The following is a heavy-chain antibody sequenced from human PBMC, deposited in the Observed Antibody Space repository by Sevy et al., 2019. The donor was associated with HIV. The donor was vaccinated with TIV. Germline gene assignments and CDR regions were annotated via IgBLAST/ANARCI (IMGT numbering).Heavy chain of an antibody. D-gene: IGHD3-3*01. CDR2: ISAYNGNT. Sequence: ASVKVSCKASGYTFTSYGISWVRQAPGQGLEWMGWISAYNGNTNYAQTLQGRVTMTTDTSTSTAYMELRSLRSDDTAVYYCARDRRYYDFWSGHDYWGQGTLVTVSS. V-gene: IGHV1-18*01. CDR1: GYTFTSYG. CDR3: ARDRRYYDFWSGHDY. J-gene: IGHJ4*02.